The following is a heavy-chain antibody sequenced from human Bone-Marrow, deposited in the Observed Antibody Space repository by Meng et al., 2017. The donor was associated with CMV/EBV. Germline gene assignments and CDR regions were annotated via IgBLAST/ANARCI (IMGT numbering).Heavy chain of an antibody. CDR3: AREEWLSVPALVDYYYYGMDV. CDR2: ISSNGGST. Sequence: GESLKISCAASGFTFSSYAMHWVRQAPGKGLEYVSAISSNGGSTYYADSVKGRFTISRDNSKNTLYLQMGSLRAEDMAVYYCAREEWLSVPALVDYYYYGMDVWAQGTSVTVPS. V-gene: IGHV3-64*02. D-gene: IGHD3-3*01. CDR1: GFTFSSYA. J-gene: IGHJ6*02.